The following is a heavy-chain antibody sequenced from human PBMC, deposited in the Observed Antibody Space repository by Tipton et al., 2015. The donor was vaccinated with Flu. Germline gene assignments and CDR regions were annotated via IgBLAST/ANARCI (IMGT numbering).Heavy chain of an antibody. Sequence: TLSLTCTVSGGSISSGSYYWSWIRQPPGKGLEWIGYIYYSGSTNYNPSLKSRVTISVDTSKNQFSLKLSSVTAADTAVYYCARDREYYDSSGTYYYYGMDVWGEGTTVTVSS. D-gene: IGHD3-22*01. CDR2: IYYSGST. J-gene: IGHJ6*01. CDR3: ARDREYYDSSGTYYYYGMDV. V-gene: IGHV4-61*01. CDR1: GGSISSGSYY.